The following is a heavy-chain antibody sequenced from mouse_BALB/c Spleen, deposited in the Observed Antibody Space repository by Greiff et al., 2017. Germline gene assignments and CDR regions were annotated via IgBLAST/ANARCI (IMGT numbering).Heavy chain of an antibody. V-gene: IGHV5-6-5*01. CDR3: ARVLDY. Sequence: DVMLVESGGGLVKPGGSLKLSCAASGFTFSSYAMSWVRQTPEKRLEWVASISSGGSTYYPDSVKGRFSISRDNARNILYLQMSSLRSEDTAMYYCARVLDYWGQGTTLTVSS. CDR2: ISSGGST. CDR1: GFTFSSYA. J-gene: IGHJ2*01.